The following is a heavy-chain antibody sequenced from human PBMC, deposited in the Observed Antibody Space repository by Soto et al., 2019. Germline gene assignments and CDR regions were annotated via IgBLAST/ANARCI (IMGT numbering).Heavy chain of an antibody. CDR3: AREAVSGRTGFDY. Sequence: GVSVKVSCKASGYTFTCYGISWVRQAPGQGLEWMGWVNAYNGNTNYAQKFQGRVTMTTDTSTSTAYMELRSLRSDDTAVYYCAREAVSGRTGFDYWGQGTLVTVSS. D-gene: IGHD6-19*01. CDR1: GYTFTCYG. V-gene: IGHV1-18*01. J-gene: IGHJ4*02. CDR2: VNAYNGNT.